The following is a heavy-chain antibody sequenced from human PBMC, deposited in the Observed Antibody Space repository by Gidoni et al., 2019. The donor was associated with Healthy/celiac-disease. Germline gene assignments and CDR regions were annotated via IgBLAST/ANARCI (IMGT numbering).Heavy chain of an antibody. CDR2: IWYDGSNK. V-gene: IGHV3-33*01. CDR3: ARDRGYDILTGYHMGGGFDY. Sequence: QVQLVESGGGVVQPGRSLRLSCAASGFTFSSYGMHWVRQAPGKGLEWVAVIWYDGSNKYYADSVKGRFTISRDNSKNTLYLQMNSLRAEDTAVYYCARDRGYDILTGYHMGGGFDYWGQGTLVTVSS. D-gene: IGHD3-9*01. CDR1: GFTFSSYG. J-gene: IGHJ4*02.